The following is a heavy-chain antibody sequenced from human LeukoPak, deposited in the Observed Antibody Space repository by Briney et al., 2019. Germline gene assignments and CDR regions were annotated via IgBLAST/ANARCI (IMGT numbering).Heavy chain of an antibody. Sequence: SETLSLTCTVSGGSISSYYWSWIRQPPGKGLEWIGYIYYSGSTNYNPSLKSRVTISVDTSKNQFSLKLSSVTAADTAVYYCARLLRGYFDWLRFDAFDIWGQGTMVTVSS. CDR1: GGSISSYY. V-gene: IGHV4-59*01. CDR2: IYYSGST. D-gene: IGHD3-9*01. J-gene: IGHJ3*02. CDR3: ARLLRGYFDWLRFDAFDI.